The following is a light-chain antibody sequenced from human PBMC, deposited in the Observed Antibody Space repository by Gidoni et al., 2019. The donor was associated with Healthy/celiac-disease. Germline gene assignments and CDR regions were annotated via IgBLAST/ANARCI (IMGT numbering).Light chain of an antibody. CDR3: HQSYSTPT. Sequence: DIQMTQSPSSLSASVGDRVTITYRASQSMSSYLNRYQQKPGKAPKLLIDAASSLQSGVPSRFSGSGSGTDFTLSISSLQAEDFATYYCHQSYSTPTFGGXTKVEIK. CDR2: AAS. V-gene: IGKV1-39*01. J-gene: IGKJ4*02. CDR1: QSMSSY.